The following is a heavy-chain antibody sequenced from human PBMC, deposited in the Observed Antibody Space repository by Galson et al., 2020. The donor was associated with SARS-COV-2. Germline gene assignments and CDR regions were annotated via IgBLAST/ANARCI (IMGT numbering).Heavy chain of an antibody. Sequence: GESLKISCAASGFTFSSYGMHWVRQAPGKGLEWVAVISYDGSNKYYADSVKGRFTISRDNSKNTLYLQMNSLRAEDTAVYYCAKDGSYYDILTCYYFGEVHNANYYYYGMDVWGQGTTVTVSS. CDR3: AKDGSYYDILTCYYFGEVHNANYYYYGMDV. J-gene: IGHJ6*02. CDR1: GFTFSSYG. CDR2: ISYDGSNK. V-gene: IGHV3-30*18. D-gene: IGHD3-9*01.